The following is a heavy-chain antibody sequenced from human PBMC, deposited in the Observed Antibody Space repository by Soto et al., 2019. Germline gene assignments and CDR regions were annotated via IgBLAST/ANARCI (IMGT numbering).Heavy chain of an antibody. D-gene: IGHD3-16*01. V-gene: IGHV3-30*15. CDR2: ISFEGRIK. CDR3: ARDPTFHYCVWGTDRPDYDLDV. Sequence: QVHLVASGGGVLQPGRSLRLSCAASGFTFSTHAMHWVRQAPGKGLESVAIISFEGRIKYYADSERGRFTISRDDSKNTLYLRMSSVRVDDTAALYCARDPTFHYCVWGTDRPDYDLDVWGQGTTVTV. J-gene: IGHJ6*02. CDR1: GFTFSTHA.